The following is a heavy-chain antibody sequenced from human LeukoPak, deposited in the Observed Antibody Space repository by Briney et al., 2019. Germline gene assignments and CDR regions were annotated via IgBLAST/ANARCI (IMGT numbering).Heavy chain of an antibody. D-gene: IGHD5-24*01. J-gene: IGHJ6*03. V-gene: IGHV1-2*02. CDR1: GYTFTGSY. Sequence: ASVKVSCTASGYTFTGSYMHWVRQAPGPGLERMGWVNPNIGVPNYAQTFQGRVTMTWDTSISTAYMELNSLRSDDTAVYYCASSVSYNKAGYYYYIDFWGKGTTVTVSS. CDR3: ASSVSYNKAGYYYYIDF. CDR2: VNPNIGVP.